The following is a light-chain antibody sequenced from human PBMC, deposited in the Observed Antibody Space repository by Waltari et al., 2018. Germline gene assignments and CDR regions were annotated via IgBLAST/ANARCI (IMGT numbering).Light chain of an antibody. CDR3: QSYDSSLSGVV. J-gene: IGLJ2*01. CDR1: SSNIGADYD. CDR2: GHT. V-gene: IGLV1-40*01. Sequence: QSVLTQPPSVSGAPGQRVTISCTGSSSNIGADYDVHWYLTPPGTAPKLLIYGHTNRPSGVPDRFSGSKSGPSASLAITGLQAEDEADYYCQSYDSSLSGVVFGGGTKLTVL.